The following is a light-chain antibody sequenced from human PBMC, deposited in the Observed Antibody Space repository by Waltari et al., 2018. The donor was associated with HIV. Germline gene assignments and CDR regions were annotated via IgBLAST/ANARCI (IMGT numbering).Light chain of an antibody. V-gene: IGKV2-28*01. CDR2: LGS. J-gene: IGKJ2*01. CDR3: MQAQETSYT. Sequence: DLVLPQSPLPLPVIPGEPPSTSCRPGQALLRRHGLYHLGWYLQKPGQSPQLLIFLGSNRASGVPDRFSGIGSGTDVTLKSSREKTEDIGVYCCMQAQETSYTFRQGTKLEIK. CDR1: QALLRRHGLYH.